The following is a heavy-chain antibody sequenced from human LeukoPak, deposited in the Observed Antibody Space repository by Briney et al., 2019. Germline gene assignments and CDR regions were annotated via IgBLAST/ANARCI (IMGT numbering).Heavy chain of an antibody. D-gene: IGHD6-19*01. J-gene: IGHJ4*02. CDR2: INHSGST. V-gene: IGHV4-34*01. Sequence: PSETLSLTCAVYGGSFSGYYWSWIRQPPGKGLEWIGEINHSGSTNYNPSLKSRVTISVDTSKNQFSLKLSSVTAADTAVYYCARARGAVAGYFDYWGQGTPVTVSS. CDR3: ARARGAVAGYFDY. CDR1: GGSFSGYY.